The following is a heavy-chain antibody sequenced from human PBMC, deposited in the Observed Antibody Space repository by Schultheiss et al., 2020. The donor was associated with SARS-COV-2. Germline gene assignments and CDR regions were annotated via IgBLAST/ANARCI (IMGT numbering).Heavy chain of an antibody. CDR1: GYTFTGYY. Sequence: ASVKVSCKASGYTFTGYYMHWVRQAPGQGLEWMGWINPNSGGTNYAQKFQGWVTMTRDTSISTAYMELSRLRSDDTAVYYCARGAMDPIVGTETYYFDYCGQGTLVTVSS. V-gene: IGHV1-2*04. J-gene: IGHJ4*02. CDR3: ARGAMDPIVGTETYYFDY. CDR2: INPNSGGT. D-gene: IGHD1-26*01.